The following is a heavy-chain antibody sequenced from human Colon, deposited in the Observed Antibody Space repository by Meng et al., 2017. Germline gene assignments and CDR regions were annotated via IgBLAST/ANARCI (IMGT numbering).Heavy chain of an antibody. V-gene: IGHV3-23*01. CDR2: ISGSGGAT. Sequence: EEQLLESGGGLVQPGGSLRLSCSTSGFTFSSYAMNWVRQAPGKGLEWVSSISGSGGATNYADSVKGRFTISRDNSKNTLYLQMNNPRAEDTAVYYCVRDLGMGKYADYWGQGALVTVSS. D-gene: IGHD2-2*01. J-gene: IGHJ4*02. CDR3: VRDLGMGKYADY. CDR1: GFTFSSYA.